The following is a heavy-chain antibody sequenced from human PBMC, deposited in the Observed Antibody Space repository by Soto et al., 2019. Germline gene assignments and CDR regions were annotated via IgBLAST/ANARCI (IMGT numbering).Heavy chain of an antibody. J-gene: IGHJ5*02. Sequence: PSETLSLTCTVSGGSISSSSYYWGWIRQPPGKGLEWIGSIYYSGSTYYNPSLKSRVTISVDTSKNQFSLKLSSVTAADTAVYYCARRYYDSSGYFSLGWFDPWGQGTLVTVSS. CDR1: GGSISSSSYY. V-gene: IGHV4-39*01. D-gene: IGHD3-22*01. CDR2: IYYSGST. CDR3: ARRYYDSSGYFSLGWFDP.